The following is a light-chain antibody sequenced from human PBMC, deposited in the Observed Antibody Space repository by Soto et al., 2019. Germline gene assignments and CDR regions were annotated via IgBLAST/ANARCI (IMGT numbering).Light chain of an antibody. Sequence: EIVLTQSPGTLSLSPGERATLSCRASQSVSSYYLAWYQQKPGQAPRLLIYGASSRATGILDRFSGSGSGTDFTLTISRLEPEDFTVYYCQQHGASPPITFGQGTRLEIK. J-gene: IGKJ5*01. CDR2: GAS. CDR1: QSVSSYY. CDR3: QQHGASPPIT. V-gene: IGKV3-20*01.